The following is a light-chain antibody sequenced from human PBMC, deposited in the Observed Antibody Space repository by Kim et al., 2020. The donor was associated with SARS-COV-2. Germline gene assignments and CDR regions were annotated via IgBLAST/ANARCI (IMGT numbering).Light chain of an antibody. Sequence: LTQPPSVSKGLRQTATLTCTGNSNNVGNQGAAWLQQHQGHPPKLLSYRNNDRPSGISERLSASRSGDTASLTITGLQPEDGADYYCSAWDSSLSAWVFGGGTKLTVL. CDR1: SNNVGNQG. V-gene: IGLV10-54*01. J-gene: IGLJ3*02. CDR3: SAWDSSLSAWV. CDR2: RNN.